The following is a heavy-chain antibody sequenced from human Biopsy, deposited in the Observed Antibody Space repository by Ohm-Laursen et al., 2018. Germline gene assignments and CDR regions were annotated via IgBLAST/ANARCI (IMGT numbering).Heavy chain of an antibody. CDR1: GGSIGSFF. D-gene: IGHD1-26*01. V-gene: IGHV4-59*01. CDR3: ARVGAGAPSIDYFDY. CDR2: IYYSGST. Sequence: SETLSLTRTVSGGSIGSFFWSWIRQPPGQGLEWIGYIYYSGSTNYNPSLRSRVAISVDRSKNQFSLELSSVTAADTAVYYCARVGAGAPSIDYFDYWGQGALVTVSS. J-gene: IGHJ4*02.